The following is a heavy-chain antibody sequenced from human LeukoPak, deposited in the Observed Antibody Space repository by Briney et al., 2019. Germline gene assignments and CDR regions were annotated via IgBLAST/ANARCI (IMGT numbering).Heavy chain of an antibody. D-gene: IGHD2-2*01. CDR2: IYYSGST. V-gene: IGHV4-59*01. CDR3: ARKGPASYYYGMDV. J-gene: IGHJ6*02. Sequence: IYYSGSTNYNPSLKSRVTISVDTSKNQFSLKLSSVTAADTAVYYCARKGPASYYYGMDVWGQGTTVTVSS.